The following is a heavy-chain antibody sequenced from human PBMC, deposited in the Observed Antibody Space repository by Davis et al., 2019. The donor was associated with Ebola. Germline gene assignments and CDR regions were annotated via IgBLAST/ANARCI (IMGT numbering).Heavy chain of an antibody. CDR3: ARVGARYDFWSGYYHFDY. Sequence: SVKVSCKASGGTFSSYAISWVRQAPGQGLEWMGRIIPILGIANYAQKFQGRVTITADKSTSTAYMELSSLRSEDTAVYYCARVGARYDFWSGYYHFDYWGQGTLVTVSS. D-gene: IGHD3-3*01. CDR2: IIPILGIA. J-gene: IGHJ4*02. V-gene: IGHV1-69*04. CDR1: GGTFSSYA.